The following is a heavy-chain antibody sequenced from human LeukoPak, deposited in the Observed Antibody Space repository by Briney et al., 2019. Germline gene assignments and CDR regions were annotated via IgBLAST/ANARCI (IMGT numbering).Heavy chain of an antibody. J-gene: IGHJ4*02. D-gene: IGHD6-19*01. Sequence: AGSLRLSCAASGFTFTNYAMTWVRQAPGKWLEWDSAITGSGGSTYYADPVKGRFTISRDNSNNTLYLQMSSLRADDTAVYYCTKGRGDSSGWRFDYWGQGTLVTVSS. V-gene: IGHV3-23*01. CDR3: TKGRGDSSGWRFDY. CDR2: ITGSGGST. CDR1: GFTFTNYA.